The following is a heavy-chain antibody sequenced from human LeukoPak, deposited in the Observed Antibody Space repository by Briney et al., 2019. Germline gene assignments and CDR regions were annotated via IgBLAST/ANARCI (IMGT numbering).Heavy chain of an antibody. D-gene: IGHD2-15*01. J-gene: IGHJ4*02. CDR1: GGSISSSSYY. CDR2: IYYSGST. Sequence: PSETLSLTCTVSGGSISSSSYYWSWIRQPPGKGLEWIGFIYYSGSTYYNPSLKSRVTISVDTSKNQFSLKLSSVTAADTAVYYCARTSRYCSGGSCLFDYWGQGTLVTVSS. CDR3: ARTSRYCSGGSCLFDY. V-gene: IGHV4-30-4*01.